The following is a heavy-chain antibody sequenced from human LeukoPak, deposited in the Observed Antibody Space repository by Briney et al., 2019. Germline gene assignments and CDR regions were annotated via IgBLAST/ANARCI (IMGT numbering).Heavy chain of an antibody. CDR1: GFTFSSYA. J-gene: IGHJ4*02. D-gene: IGHD2-2*01. V-gene: IGHV3-30-3*01. Sequence: GGSLRLSCAASGFTFSSYAMHWVRQAPSKGLEWVAVISYDGSNKYYADSVEGRFTISRDHSKNTLYLQMNSLRAEDTAVYYCARAVGVAAGLDYWGQGTLATVSS. CDR2: ISYDGSNK. CDR3: ARAVGVAAGLDY.